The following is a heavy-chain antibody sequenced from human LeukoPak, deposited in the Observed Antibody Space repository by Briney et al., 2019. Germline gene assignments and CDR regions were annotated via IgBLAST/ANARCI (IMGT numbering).Heavy chain of an antibody. J-gene: IGHJ5*02. CDR2: INWNGGST. CDR1: GFTFDDYG. V-gene: IGHV3-20*04. CDR3: ARDSQNDFWSGYYSANGGFDP. D-gene: IGHD3-3*01. Sequence: PGGSLRLSCAASGFTFDDYGMSWVRPAPARGLAGVSGINWNGGSTCYADSLKRRFTISRDNAKNTLYLQMNSLRAEDTALYYCARDSQNDFWSGYYSANGGFDPWGQGTLVTVSS.